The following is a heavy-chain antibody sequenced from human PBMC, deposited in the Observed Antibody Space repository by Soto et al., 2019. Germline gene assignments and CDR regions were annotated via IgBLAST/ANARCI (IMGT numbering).Heavy chain of an antibody. D-gene: IGHD1-7*01. V-gene: IGHV3-23*01. Sequence: GVLRLSCAASGFTFSSYAMSWVRQAPGKGLEWVSAISGSGGSTYYADSVKGRFTISRDNSKNTLYLQMNSLRAEDTAVYYCAKGNYGDYYYYGMDVWGQGTTVTVSS. CDR3: AKGNYGDYYYYGMDV. J-gene: IGHJ6*02. CDR1: GFTFSSYA. CDR2: ISGSGGST.